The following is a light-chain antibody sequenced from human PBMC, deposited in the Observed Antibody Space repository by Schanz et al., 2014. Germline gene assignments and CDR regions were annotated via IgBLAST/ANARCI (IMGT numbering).Light chain of an antibody. Sequence: EIVMTQSPATLSVSPGERATLSCRASQSVSSHFAWYQHKPGQAPRLLIYDASTRATGIPARFSGSGSGTELTLTISSLQSEDFAVYYCQQYNNWPPWTFGQGTKVEIK. V-gene: IGKV3-15*01. CDR1: QSVSSH. J-gene: IGKJ1*01. CDR3: QQYNNWPPWT. CDR2: DAS.